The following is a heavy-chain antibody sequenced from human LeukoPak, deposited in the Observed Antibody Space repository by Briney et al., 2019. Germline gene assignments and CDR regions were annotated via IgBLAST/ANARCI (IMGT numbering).Heavy chain of an antibody. V-gene: IGHV1-3*01. J-gene: IGHJ4*02. CDR2: XNAGNGNT. CDR3: ARDKDYDFWSGYYTTFDY. Sequence: GXXNAGNGNTKYSQKFQGRVTITRDTSASTAYMELSSLRSEDTAVYYCARDKDYDFWSGYYTTFDYWGQGTLVTVSS. D-gene: IGHD3-3*01.